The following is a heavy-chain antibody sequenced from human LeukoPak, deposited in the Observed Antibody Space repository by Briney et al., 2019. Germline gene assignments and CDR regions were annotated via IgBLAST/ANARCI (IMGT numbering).Heavy chain of an antibody. V-gene: IGHV4-59*01. D-gene: IGHD6-6*01. CDR2: IYHSGST. Sequence: PSETLSLTCTVSGGSISTYYWNWIRQPPGKGLEWIGYIYHSGSTNYNPSLQSRVTISVDTSKNQFSLNLDSVTAADTAVYYCARGGAARLHFQNWGQGTLVTVSS. CDR1: GGSISTYY. CDR3: ARGGAARLHFQN. J-gene: IGHJ1*01.